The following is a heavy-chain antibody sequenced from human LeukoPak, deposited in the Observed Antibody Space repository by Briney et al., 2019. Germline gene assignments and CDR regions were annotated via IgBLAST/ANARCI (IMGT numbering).Heavy chain of an antibody. D-gene: IGHD6-13*01. J-gene: IGHJ4*02. CDR3: AREKELVHLDY. Sequence: GGSLRLSCAASGFTFSDYYMSWIRQAPGKGLEWVSYISSSGSTIYYVDSVKGRFTISRDNAKNSLYLQMNSLRAEDTAVYYCAREKELVHLDYWGQGTLVTVSS. V-gene: IGHV3-11*04. CDR2: ISSSGSTI. CDR1: GFTFSDYY.